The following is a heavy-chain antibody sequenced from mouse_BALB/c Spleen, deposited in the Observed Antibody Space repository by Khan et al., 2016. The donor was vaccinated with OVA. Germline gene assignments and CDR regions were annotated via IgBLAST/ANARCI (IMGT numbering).Heavy chain of an antibody. D-gene: IGHD1-1*01. J-gene: IGHJ2*01. CDR3: ASGGLLLRYPDYFDY. Sequence: EVQLQESGPGLLKPSQSLSLTCTVTGYSITSDYAWNWIRQFPGNKLEGMAYISYSGSTTYSPSLRSRISITRDTSKNQFFLQLNSVTTEDTATYYCASGGLLLRYPDYFDYWGQGTTLTVSS. CDR2: ISYSGST. CDR1: GYSITSDYA. V-gene: IGHV3-2*02.